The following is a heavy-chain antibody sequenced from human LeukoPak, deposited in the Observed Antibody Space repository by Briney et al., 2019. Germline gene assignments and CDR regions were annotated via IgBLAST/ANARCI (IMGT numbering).Heavy chain of an antibody. V-gene: IGHV3-23*01. CDR3: ARILWFGELSD. J-gene: IGHJ4*02. CDR1: GFTFSSYA. CDR2: ISGSGGST. Sequence: PGGSLRLSCAASGFTFSSYAMSWVRQAPGKGLEWVSAISGSGGSTYYADSVKGRFTISRDNSENTLYLQMNSLRAEDTAVYYCARILWFGELSDWGQGTLVTVSS. D-gene: IGHD3-10*01.